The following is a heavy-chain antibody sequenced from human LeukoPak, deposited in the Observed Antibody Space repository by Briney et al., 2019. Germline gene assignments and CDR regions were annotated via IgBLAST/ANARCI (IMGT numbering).Heavy chain of an antibody. V-gene: IGHV4-61*02. Sequence: SETLSLTCAVSGDSISSGSYYWTWIRQPAGKGLEWIGRIYTSGSTIDNPSLKNTNYNPSLKSRLTMSVDRSKNQFSLKMTSVTAADTAMYYCAGDTALWTFDIWGQGTMVTVSS. D-gene: IGHD2-21*02. CDR3: AGDTALWTFDI. CDR1: GDSISSGSYY. J-gene: IGHJ3*02. CDR2: IYTSGSTIDNPSLKNT.